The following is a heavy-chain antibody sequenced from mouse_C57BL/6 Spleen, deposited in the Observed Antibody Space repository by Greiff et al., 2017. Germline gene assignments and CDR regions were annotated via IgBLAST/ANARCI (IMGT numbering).Heavy chain of an antibody. Sequence: VQLQQPGAELVKPGASVKLSCKASGYTFTSYWMHWVKQRPGQGLEWIGMIHPNSGSTNYNEKFKSKATLTVDKSSSTAYMQLSSLTSEDSAVYYCARYDLYYAMDYWGQGTSVTVSS. CDR3: ARYDLYYAMDY. CDR2: IHPNSGST. J-gene: IGHJ4*01. D-gene: IGHD2-12*01. CDR1: GYTFTSYW. V-gene: IGHV1-64*01.